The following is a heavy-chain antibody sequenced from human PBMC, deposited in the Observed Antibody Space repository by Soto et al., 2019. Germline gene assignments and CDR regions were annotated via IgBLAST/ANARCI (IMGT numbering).Heavy chain of an antibody. D-gene: IGHD3-9*01. J-gene: IGHJ5*01. CDR2: ISSSSSYI. V-gene: IGHV3-21*01. CDR3: AREGLASGYDILTGYFALGWFDS. Sequence: GGSLRLSCAASGFTFSSYSMTWVRQAPGKGLEWVSSISSSSSYIYYADSVKGRFTISRDNANNSLYLQMNSLRAEDTAVYYCAREGLASGYDILTGYFALGWFDSWGKGTLVTVSS. CDR1: GFTFSSYS.